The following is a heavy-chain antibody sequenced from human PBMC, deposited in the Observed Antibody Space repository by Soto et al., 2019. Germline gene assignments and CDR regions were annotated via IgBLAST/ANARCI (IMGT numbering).Heavy chain of an antibody. CDR1: GGSISSSSYY. V-gene: IGHV4-39*01. D-gene: IGHD6-19*01. CDR2: IYYSGST. J-gene: IGHJ4*02. CDR3: VRVAVAATRFDY. Sequence: SETLSLTCTVSGGSISSSSYYWGWIRQPPGKGLEWIGSIYYSGSTYYNPSLKSRVTISVDTSKNQFSLKLSSVTAADTAVYYCVRVAVAATRFDYWGQGTLLTVSS.